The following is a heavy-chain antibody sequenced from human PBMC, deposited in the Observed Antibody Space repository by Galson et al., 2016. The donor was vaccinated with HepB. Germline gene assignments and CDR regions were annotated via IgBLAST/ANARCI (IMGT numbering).Heavy chain of an antibody. CDR1: GGSISTAGFY. D-gene: IGHD3-3*01. CDR3: ARDLRSPVDH. Sequence: SETLSLTCAVSGGSISTAGFYWSWIRQTPGKGLEWIGEVYLGGRTNYNPSLRSRVTISLDKSRSQFSLNLTSVTAADTAIYYCARDLRSPVDHWGQGTLVTVSS. V-gene: IGHV4-39*07. J-gene: IGHJ1*01. CDR2: VYLGGRT.